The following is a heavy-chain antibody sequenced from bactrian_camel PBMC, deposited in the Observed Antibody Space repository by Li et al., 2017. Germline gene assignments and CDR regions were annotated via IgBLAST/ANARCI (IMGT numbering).Heavy chain of an antibody. CDR3: AADPTRSYCTGGYWRQPVMGPNKY. J-gene: IGHJ4*01. CDR2: LYTANGGT. D-gene: IGHD2*01. V-gene: IGHV3-3*01. Sequence: HVLLVESGGGSVQAGGSLRLSCAGSGRTYSNWVMGWFRQTPGKEREGVAALYTANGGTTYADSVKDRFTISQDNAKNTVDLQMNNLKPEDTAMYYCAADPTRSYCTGGYWRQPVMGPNKYWGQGTHVTVS. CDR1: GRTYSNWV.